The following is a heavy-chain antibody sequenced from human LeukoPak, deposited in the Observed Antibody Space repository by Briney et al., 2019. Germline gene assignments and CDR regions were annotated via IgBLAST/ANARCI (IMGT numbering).Heavy chain of an antibody. CDR1: GFTFSSYA. D-gene: IGHD3-10*01. Sequence: GGSLRLSCAASGFTFSSYAMNWVRQAPGKGLEWVSAISGNGGSTFYADSVKGRFTISRDNSKNTLYLQMDSLRAEDTAVYYCAKDKWFGEESAFDIWGQGTLVTVSS. J-gene: IGHJ3*02. V-gene: IGHV3-23*01. CDR3: AKDKWFGEESAFDI. CDR2: ISGNGGST.